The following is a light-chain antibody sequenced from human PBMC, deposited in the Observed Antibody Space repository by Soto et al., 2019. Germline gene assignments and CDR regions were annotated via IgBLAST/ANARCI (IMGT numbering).Light chain of an antibody. Sequence: QSALTQPASVSGSPGQSITISCTGTSRDVGGYNYVSWYQQHPGKAPKLMIYDVSNRPSGVSNRFSGSKSGNTASLTISGLQAEDEADYYCRSYTSSNTYVFGTGTKLTVL. J-gene: IGLJ1*01. CDR1: SRDVGGYNY. CDR3: RSYTSSNTYV. V-gene: IGLV2-14*01. CDR2: DVS.